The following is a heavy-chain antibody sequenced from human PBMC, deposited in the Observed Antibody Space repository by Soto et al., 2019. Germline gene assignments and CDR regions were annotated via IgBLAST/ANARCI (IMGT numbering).Heavy chain of an antibody. CDR1: GGTFSSYA. CDR2: IIPIFGTA. V-gene: IGHV1-69*13. J-gene: IGHJ6*02. CDR3: ARDREHSSSSGYYYGMDV. D-gene: IGHD6-6*01. Sequence: GASVKVSCKASGGTFSSYAISWARQAPGQGLEWMGGIIPIFGTANYAQKFQGRVTITADESTSTAYMELSSLRSEDTAVYYCARDREHSSSSGYYYGMDVWGQGTTVTVSS.